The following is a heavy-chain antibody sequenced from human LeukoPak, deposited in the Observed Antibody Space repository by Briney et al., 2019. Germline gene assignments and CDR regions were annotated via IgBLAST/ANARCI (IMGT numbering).Heavy chain of an antibody. CDR1: GGSISSTSWY. D-gene: IGHD5-24*01. V-gene: IGHV4-39*01. J-gene: IGHJ4*02. CDR2: IYYSGTT. Sequence: SETLSLTCTVSGGSISSTSWYWGWIRQPPGKGLEWIASIYYSGTTYYNSSLQSRVTISVDTSKNQFSLKLSSVTAADTAVYYCASEIQLYGHWGQGTLVTVSS. CDR3: ASEIQLYGH.